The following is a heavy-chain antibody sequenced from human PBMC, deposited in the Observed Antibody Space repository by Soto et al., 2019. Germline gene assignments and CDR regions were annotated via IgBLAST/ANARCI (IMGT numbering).Heavy chain of an antibody. Sequence: ASVKVSCKASGYTFTSYGISWLRQASGQGLEWMGWISAYNGNTNYAQKLQGRVTMTTDTSTSTAYMELRSLRSDDTAVYYCARDAAGGLRYYFDYWGQGTLVTVSS. CDR1: GYTFTSYG. J-gene: IGHJ4*02. D-gene: IGHD6-25*01. CDR3: ARDAAGGLRYYFDY. V-gene: IGHV1-18*01. CDR2: ISAYNGNT.